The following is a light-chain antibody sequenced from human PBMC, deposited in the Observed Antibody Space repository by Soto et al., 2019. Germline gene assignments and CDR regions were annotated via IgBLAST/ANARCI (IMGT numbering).Light chain of an antibody. J-gene: IGLJ2*01. V-gene: IGLV2-14*01. CDR1: SSDVGAYNL. CDR2: EVS. CDR3: SSYTSTSTIL. Sequence: QSALTQPASVSGSPGQSITFSCTGTSSDVGAYNLVSWYQHHPGKAPKFMMYEVSYRPSGVSDRFSGSKSGNTASLTISGLQAEDEADYYCSSYTSTSTILFGGGTKLTVL.